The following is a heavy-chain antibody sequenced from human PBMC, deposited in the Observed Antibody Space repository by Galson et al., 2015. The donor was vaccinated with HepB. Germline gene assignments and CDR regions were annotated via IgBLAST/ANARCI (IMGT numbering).Heavy chain of an antibody. D-gene: IGHD2-2*01. Sequence: SLRLSCAASGFTFSSYSMNWVRQAPGKGLEWVSSISSSSSYIYYADSVKGRFTISRDNAKNSLYLQMNSLRAEDTAVYYCARWGGCSSTSCYVGYWGQGTLVTVSS. J-gene: IGHJ4*02. CDR2: ISSSSSYI. CDR1: GFTFSSYS. CDR3: ARWGGCSSTSCYVGY. V-gene: IGHV3-21*01.